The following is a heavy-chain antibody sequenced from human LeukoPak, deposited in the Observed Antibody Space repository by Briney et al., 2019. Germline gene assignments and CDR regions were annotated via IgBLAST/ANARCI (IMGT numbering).Heavy chain of an antibody. J-gene: IGHJ6*03. Sequence: PSETLSLTCAVYGGSFSGYYWSWIRQPPGKGLEWIGEINYSGSTNYNPSLKSRVTISVDTSKNQFSLKLSSVTAADTAVYYCASIAARPRHYYYYYYMDVWGKGTTVTVSS. D-gene: IGHD6-6*01. CDR3: ASIAARPRHYYYYYYMDV. CDR2: INYSGST. CDR1: GGSFSGYY. V-gene: IGHV4-34*01.